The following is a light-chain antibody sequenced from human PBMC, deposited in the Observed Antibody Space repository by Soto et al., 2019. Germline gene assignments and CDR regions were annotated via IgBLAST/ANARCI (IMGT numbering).Light chain of an antibody. V-gene: IGLV2-14*03. Sequence: QSVLTQPASVSGSPGQSITISCTGASSDLGDYNHVSWYQQHPGKAPKLMIYDVSSRPSGVSDRFSGSKSGNTASLTISGLQAEDEADYYCTSYTTTGTYVFATGTKVTVL. CDR3: TSYTTTGTYV. J-gene: IGLJ1*01. CDR2: DVS. CDR1: SSDLGDYNH.